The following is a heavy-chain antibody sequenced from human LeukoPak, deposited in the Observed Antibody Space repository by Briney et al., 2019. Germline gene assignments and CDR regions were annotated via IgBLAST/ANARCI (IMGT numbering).Heavy chain of an antibody. J-gene: IGHJ4*02. V-gene: IGHV4-34*01. CDR3: ASSPGIAAAGKGRYYFDY. D-gene: IGHD6-13*01. Sequence: SETLSLTCAVYGGSFSGYYWSWIRQPPGKGLEWIGEINHSGSTNYNPSLKSRVTISVDTSKNQFSLKLSSVTAADTAVYYCASSPGIAAAGKGRYYFDYWGQGTLVTVSS. CDR2: INHSGST. CDR1: GGSFSGYY.